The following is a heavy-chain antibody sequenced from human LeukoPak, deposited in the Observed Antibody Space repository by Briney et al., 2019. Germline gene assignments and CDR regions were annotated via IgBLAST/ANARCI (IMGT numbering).Heavy chain of an antibody. J-gene: IGHJ6*03. D-gene: IGHD6-13*01. CDR3: AKDHIAAAGLSYYMDV. Sequence: GGSLRLSCAASGFTFSNYDMHWVRQAPGKGLEWVAFIRYDGNNKYYADSVKGRFTISRDNSKNSLYLQMNSLRAEDTALYYCAKDHIAAAGLSYYMDVWGKGTTVTVSS. CDR2: IRYDGNNK. CDR1: GFTFSNYD. V-gene: IGHV3-30*02.